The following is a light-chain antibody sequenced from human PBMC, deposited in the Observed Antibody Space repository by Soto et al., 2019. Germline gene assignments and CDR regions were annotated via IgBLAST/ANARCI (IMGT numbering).Light chain of an antibody. Sequence: QSVLTQPASVSGSPGQSITISCTGTSSDIGTSNYVSWYQQHPGKVPKLMIYEVSNRPSGVSNRFSGSKSGNTASLAISGLQAEDEADYYCSSYTTSSTQVFGGGTKVTVL. V-gene: IGLV2-14*01. J-gene: IGLJ3*02. CDR2: EVS. CDR3: SSYTTSSTQV. CDR1: SSDIGTSNY.